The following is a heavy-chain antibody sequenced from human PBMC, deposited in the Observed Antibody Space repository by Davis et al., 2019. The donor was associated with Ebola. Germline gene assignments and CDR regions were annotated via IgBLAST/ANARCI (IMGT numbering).Heavy chain of an antibody. CDR3: ARLFNNWFDP. CDR2: IYPGDSDT. Sequence: GGSLRLSCKGSGYSFTSYWIGWVRQMPGKGLEWMGIIYPGDSDTRYSPSFQGQVTISADKSISTAYLQWSSLKASDTAMYYCARLFNNWFDPWGQGTLVTVSS. D-gene: IGHD2-21*01. J-gene: IGHJ5*02. CDR1: GYSFTSYW. V-gene: IGHV5-51*01.